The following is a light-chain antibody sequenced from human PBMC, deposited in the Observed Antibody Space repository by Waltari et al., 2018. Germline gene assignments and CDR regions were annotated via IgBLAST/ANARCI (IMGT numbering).Light chain of an antibody. CDR2: DAS. J-gene: IGKJ2*01. V-gene: IGKV3-15*01. Sequence: EIVMTQSPVTLAVSPGDSVTLSCRASQSVETRLAWYQQRPGQAPRLLIYDASIRTTDVPARFSARGSGTDFSLTISSLRSEDSAVYFCQHYSGWPYAFGQGTKLQIK. CDR3: QHYSGWPYA. CDR1: QSVETR.